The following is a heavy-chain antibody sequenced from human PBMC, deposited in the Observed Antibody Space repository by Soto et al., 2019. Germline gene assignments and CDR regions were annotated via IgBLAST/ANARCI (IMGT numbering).Heavy chain of an antibody. CDR1: GFTFSSYC. V-gene: IGHV3-7*03. J-gene: IGHJ4*02. D-gene: IGHD3-22*01. Sequence: GWSLRLSCAASGFTFSSYCMSWVRQAPGKGLEWVANIKQDGSEKYYVDSVKGRFTISRDNAKNSLYLQMNSLRAEDTAVYYCARAAYSSGYYYPFDYWGQGTLATVSS. CDR2: IKQDGSEK. CDR3: ARAAYSSGYYYPFDY.